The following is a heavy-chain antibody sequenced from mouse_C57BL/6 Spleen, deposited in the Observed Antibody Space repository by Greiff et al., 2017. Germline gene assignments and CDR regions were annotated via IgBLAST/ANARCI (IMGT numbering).Heavy chain of an antibody. V-gene: IGHV5-6*01. CDR3: ARGATVVATHYAMDY. D-gene: IGHD1-1*01. CDR1: GFTFSSYG. Sequence: EVKLEESGGDLVKPGGSLKLSCAASGFTFSSYGMSWVRQTPDKRLEWVATISSGGSYTYYPDSVKGRFTISRDNAKNTLYLQMSSLKSEDTAMYYCARGATVVATHYAMDYWGQGTSVTVSS. J-gene: IGHJ4*01. CDR2: ISSGGSYT.